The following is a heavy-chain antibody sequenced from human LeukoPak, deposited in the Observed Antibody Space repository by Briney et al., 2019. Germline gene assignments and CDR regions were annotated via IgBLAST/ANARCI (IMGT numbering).Heavy chain of an antibody. CDR1: GYTFTSYY. CDR3: ATESVAVAGSGWFDP. J-gene: IGHJ5*02. CDR2: INPSGGST. D-gene: IGHD6-19*01. Sequence: ASVKVSCKASGYTFTSYYMHWVRQAPGQGLEWMGIINPSGGSTSYAQKFQGRVTMTEDTSTDTAYMELSSLRSEDTAVYYCATESVAVAGSGWFDPWGQGTLVTVSS. V-gene: IGHV1-46*01.